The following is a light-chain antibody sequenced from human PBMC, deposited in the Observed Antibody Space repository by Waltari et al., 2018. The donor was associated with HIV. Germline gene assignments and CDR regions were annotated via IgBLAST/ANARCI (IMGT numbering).Light chain of an antibody. CDR1: NSNIGNNY. Sequence: QSVFTQPPSVSAAPGQKVTIYCSGSNSNIGNNYVSWYQQIPGTAPKLLIYDNNKRPSGIPDRFSGSKSDTSATLGITGLQTGDEADYRCGTWDSSLSAVVFGGGTKLTVL. V-gene: IGLV1-51*01. CDR2: DNN. J-gene: IGLJ3*02. CDR3: GTWDSSLSAVV.